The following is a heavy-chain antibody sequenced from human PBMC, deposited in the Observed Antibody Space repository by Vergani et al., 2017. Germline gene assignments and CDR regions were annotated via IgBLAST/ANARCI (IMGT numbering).Heavy chain of an antibody. J-gene: IGHJ2*01. CDR3: ARVGPYCSGGSCYRSWYFDL. CDR1: GGSFSGYY. V-gene: IGHV4-34*01. CDR2: INHSGST. D-gene: IGHD2-15*01. Sequence: QVQLQQWGAGLLKPSETLSLTCAVYGGSFSGYYWSWIRQPPGKGLEWSGEINHSGSTNYNPSLKSRVTISVDTSTNQFSLKLSSVTAADTAVYYCARVGPYCSGGSCYRSWYFDLWGRGTLVTVSS.